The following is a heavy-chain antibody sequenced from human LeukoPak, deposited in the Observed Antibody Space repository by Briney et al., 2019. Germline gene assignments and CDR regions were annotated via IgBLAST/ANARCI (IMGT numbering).Heavy chain of an antibody. V-gene: IGHV4-59*01. CDR3: ARNDYYYFYMDV. D-gene: IGHD3-16*01. CDR1: DGSINSYY. J-gene: IGHJ6*03. CDR2: IYYSGGT. Sequence: SETLSLTCTVSDGSINSYYWSWIRQPPGKGLEWIGYIYYSGGTNYNPSLKSRVTLSVDTSRNQFSLKLSSVTAADTAVYYCARNDYYYFYMDVWGKGTRVTVSS.